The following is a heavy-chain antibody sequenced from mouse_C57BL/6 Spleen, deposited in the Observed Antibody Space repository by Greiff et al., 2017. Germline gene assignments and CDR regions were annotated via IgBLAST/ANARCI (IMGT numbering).Heavy chain of an antibody. Sequence: VPLQQSGAELVRSGASVKLSCTASGFNITDYYMHWVKQRPEQGLEWIGRIDPEAGGTEYAPKFQVKATMTAYTSSNTADLQLSSLTSEYTAVYYCTHPSNYGLADWGQGTLVTVSA. CDR1: GFNITDYY. CDR3: THPSNYGLAD. CDR2: IDPEAGGT. J-gene: IGHJ3*01. D-gene: IGHD1-2*01. V-gene: IGHV14-1*01.